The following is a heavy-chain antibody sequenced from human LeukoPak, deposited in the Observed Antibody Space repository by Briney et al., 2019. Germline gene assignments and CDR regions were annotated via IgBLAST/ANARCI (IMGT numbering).Heavy chain of an antibody. CDR1: GFTFSSYE. V-gene: IGHV3-48*03. CDR2: ISSSGSTI. CDR3: ARDPLLQGNYDY. D-gene: IGHD4-11*01. J-gene: IGHJ4*02. Sequence: GGSLRLSCAASGFTFSSYEMNWVRQAPGKGLEWVSYISSSGSTIYYADFVKGRFTISRDNAKNSLYLQMNSLRAEDTAVYYCARDPLLQGNYDYWGQGTLVTVSS.